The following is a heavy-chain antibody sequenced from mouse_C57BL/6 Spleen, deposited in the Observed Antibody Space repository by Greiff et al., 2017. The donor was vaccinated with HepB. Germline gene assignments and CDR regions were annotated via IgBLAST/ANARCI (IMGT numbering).Heavy chain of an antibody. Sequence: VQLQQSGAELVKPGASVKLSCTASGFNIKDYYMHWVKQRTEQGLEWIGSIDPEDGETKYATKFQGKASIPADTSSNTAYLQLSSLTSEDTAVYYCARYYGNYGYFDYWGQGTTLTVSS. V-gene: IGHV14-2*01. CDR3: ARYYGNYGYFDY. CDR1: GFNIKDYY. D-gene: IGHD2-1*01. CDR2: IDPEDGET. J-gene: IGHJ2*01.